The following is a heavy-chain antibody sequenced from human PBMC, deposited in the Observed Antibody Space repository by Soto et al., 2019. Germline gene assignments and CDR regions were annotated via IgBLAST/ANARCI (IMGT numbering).Heavy chain of an antibody. CDR2: INWSTGTT. Sequence: EVQLVESGGGLVLPGRSLTLSCVASGFNFQNYAMQWVRQVPGKGLEWVSGINWSTGTTGYADSVKGRFLLSRDNARNSLYLEMSSLRVEDTAFYYCAIKDYDSGGSDSWGQGTLVTVSS. D-gene: IGHD3-16*01. V-gene: IGHV3-9*01. CDR1: GFNFQNYA. J-gene: IGHJ4*02. CDR3: AIKDYDSGGSDS.